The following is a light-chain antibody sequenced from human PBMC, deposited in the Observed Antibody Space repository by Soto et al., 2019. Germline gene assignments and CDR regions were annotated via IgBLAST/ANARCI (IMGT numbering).Light chain of an antibody. CDR3: QKYNSAPRT. Sequence: DIQMTQSPSSLSASVGDRVTITCRASQGISNYLAWYQQKPGKVPKLLIYAASTLQSGVPSRFSGSGSGTYFTLTISILQPEDVATYYCQKYNSAPRTFGPGTKVDIK. J-gene: IGKJ3*01. V-gene: IGKV1-27*01. CDR2: AAS. CDR1: QGISNY.